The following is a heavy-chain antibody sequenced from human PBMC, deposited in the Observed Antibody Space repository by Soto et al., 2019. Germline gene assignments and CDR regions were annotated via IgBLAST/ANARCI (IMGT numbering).Heavy chain of an antibody. J-gene: IGHJ3*02. V-gene: IGHV4-59*01. CDR1: GGSISSYY. Sequence: SETLSLTCIDSGGSISSYYWSWIRQPPGKGLEWIGYIYYSGSTNYNPSLKSRVTISVDTSKNQFSLKLSSVTAADTAVYYCARTYDGSGPNSGGYSFDIWGQGTMVT. CDR3: ARTYDGSGPNSGGYSFDI. D-gene: IGHD3-22*01. CDR2: IYYSGST.